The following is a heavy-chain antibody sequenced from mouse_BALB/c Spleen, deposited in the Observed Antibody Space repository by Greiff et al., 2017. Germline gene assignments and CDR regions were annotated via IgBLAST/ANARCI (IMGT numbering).Heavy chain of an antibody. CDR2: ISSGGSYT. V-gene: IGHV5-9-1*01. Sequence: EVMLVESGGGLVKPGGSLKLSCAASGFTFSSYAMSWVRQTPEKRLEWVATISSGGSYTYYPDSVKGRFTISRDNAKNTLYLQMSSLRSEDTAMYYCARRTPYFDYWGQGTTLTVSS. J-gene: IGHJ2*01. CDR3: ARRTPYFDY. CDR1: GFTFSSYA. D-gene: IGHD2-14*01.